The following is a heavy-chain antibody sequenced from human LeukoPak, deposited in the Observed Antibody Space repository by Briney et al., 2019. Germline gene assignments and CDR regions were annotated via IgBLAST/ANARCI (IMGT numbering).Heavy chain of an antibody. V-gene: IGHV4-34*01. CDR3: ARGYDFWSGYSPNYYYYYMDV. CDR2: INHSGST. D-gene: IGHD3-3*01. J-gene: IGHJ6*03. Sequence: SETLSLTCAVSGGSFSGYYWSWVRQPPGKGLEWIGEINHSGSTNYNPSLKSGVTISVDTSKNQFSLKLSSVTAADTAVYYCARGYDFWSGYSPNYYYYYMDVWGKGTTVTVSS. CDR1: GGSFSGYY.